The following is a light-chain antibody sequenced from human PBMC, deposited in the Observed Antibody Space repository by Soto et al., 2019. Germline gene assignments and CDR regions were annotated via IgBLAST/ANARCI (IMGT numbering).Light chain of an antibody. CDR2: KAS. J-gene: IGKJ1*01. CDR1: QSISSW. V-gene: IGKV1-5*03. Sequence: DIQMTQSPSTLSASVGDRVTITCRASQSISSWLAWYQQKPGKAPKLLIYKASSLESGVPSRVSGSGSGTEFPLTISSLQPDDFATYYCQQYNSYSTFGQGTKVEIK. CDR3: QQYNSYST.